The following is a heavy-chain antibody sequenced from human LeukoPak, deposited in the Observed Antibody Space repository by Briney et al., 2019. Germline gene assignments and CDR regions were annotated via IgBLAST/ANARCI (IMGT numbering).Heavy chain of an antibody. CDR2: INHSGST. Sequence: PSGTLFLTFAFYGGSFRGYYLSWVPPPPGKGLGWIWEINHSGSTNYNPSLKSRIIISVDTSKNQFSLKLTSVTAADTAVYFCARGGTWPTRLDYWGQGTLVIVSS. V-gene: IGHV4-34*01. D-gene: IGHD1-1*01. J-gene: IGHJ4*02. CDR1: GGSFRGYY. CDR3: ARGGTWPTRLDY.